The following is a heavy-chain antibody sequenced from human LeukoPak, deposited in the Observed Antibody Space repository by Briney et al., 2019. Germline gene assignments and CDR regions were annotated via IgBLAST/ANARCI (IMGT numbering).Heavy chain of an antibody. V-gene: IGHV4-31*03. CDR3: ARDRGSSGYYDY. CDR1: GGSISSGGYY. D-gene: IGHD3-22*01. Sequence: SETLSLTCTVSGGSISSGGYYWSWIRQHPGKGLECIGYIYYSGSTYYNPSLKSRVTISVDTSKNQFSLKLSSVTAADTAVYYCARDRGSSGYYDYWGQGTLVTVSS. CDR2: IYYSGST. J-gene: IGHJ4*02.